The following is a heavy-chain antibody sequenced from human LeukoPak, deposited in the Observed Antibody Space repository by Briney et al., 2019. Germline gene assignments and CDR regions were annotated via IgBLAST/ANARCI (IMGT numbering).Heavy chain of an antibody. J-gene: IGHJ6*03. V-gene: IGHV4-4*07. Sequence: PSETLSLTCTVSGASISNYYWTWVRQPSGKGLEWIGRMYVTGSTNYNPSLESRVTISIDTSKNHFSLKLSSVTAADTAVYYCAKFTPMDYYSYMDVWGKGTTVTVSS. CDR1: GASISNYY. CDR2: MYVTGST. CDR3: AKFTPMDYYSYMDV. D-gene: IGHD2-8*01.